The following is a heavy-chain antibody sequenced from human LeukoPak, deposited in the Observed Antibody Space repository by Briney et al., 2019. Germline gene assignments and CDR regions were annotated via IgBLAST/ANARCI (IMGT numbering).Heavy chain of an antibody. D-gene: IGHD3-3*01. V-gene: IGHV4-31*03. J-gene: IGHJ4*02. CDR3: ARANSYDFWSGYYSY. CDR1: GGYISSGGYY. CDR2: IYYSGST. Sequence: SETLSLTYTVYGGYISSGGYYSRWIRQHPGKGLEWIGYIYYSGSTYYNPSLKSRVTISVDTSKNQFSLKLSSVTAADTAVYSSARANSYDFWSGYYSYWGQGTLVTVSS.